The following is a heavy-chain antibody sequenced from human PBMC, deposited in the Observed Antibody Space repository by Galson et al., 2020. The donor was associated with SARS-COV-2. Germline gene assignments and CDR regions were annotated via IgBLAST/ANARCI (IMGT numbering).Heavy chain of an antibody. CDR1: GFMFSDYA. CDR3: LSYSSTRQNH. CDR2: ISSNGETS. V-gene: IGHV3-64D*06. Sequence: GESLKISCSASGFMFSDYAMHWVRQAPGKGLEYVSAISSNGETSFYADSVNGRFTMSRDNSKSMFYLQMTALRLEDTAFYFCLSYSSTRQNHWGQGTLVTVSS. J-gene: IGHJ5*02. D-gene: IGHD6-19*01.